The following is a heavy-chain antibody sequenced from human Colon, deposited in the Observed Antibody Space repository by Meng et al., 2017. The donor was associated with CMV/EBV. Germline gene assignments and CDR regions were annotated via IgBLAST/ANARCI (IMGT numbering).Heavy chain of an antibody. CDR1: GGSISSYY. D-gene: IGHD3-3*01. J-gene: IGHJ6*02. CDR2: IYYSGST. CDR3: ARDGLNDDFWSGYESYGMDV. V-gene: IGHV4-59*01. Sequence: SETLSLTCTVSGGSISSYYWSWIRQPPGKGLEWIGYIYYSGSTNYNPSLKSRVTISVDTSKNQFSLKLSSVTAADTAVYYCARDGLNDDFWSGYESYGMDVWGQGTMVTVSS.